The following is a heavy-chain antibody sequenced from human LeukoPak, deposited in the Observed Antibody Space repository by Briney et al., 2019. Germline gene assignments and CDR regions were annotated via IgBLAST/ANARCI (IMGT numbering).Heavy chain of an antibody. CDR3: AKGPNESSNYLFEF. D-gene: IGHD4-11*01. CDR2: ISGSGTSP. Sequence: PGGSLRLSCAASGFTFSNYAMSWVRQVPGKGREWVSVISGSGTSPYYADSVKGRFIISRDNSKNTLYLQMNSLGAEDTAVYYCAKGPNESSNYLFEFWGQGTLVTVSS. V-gene: IGHV3-23*01. J-gene: IGHJ4*02. CDR1: GFTFSNYA.